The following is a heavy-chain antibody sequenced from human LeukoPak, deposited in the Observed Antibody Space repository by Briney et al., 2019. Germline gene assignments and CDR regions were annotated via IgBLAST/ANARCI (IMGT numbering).Heavy chain of an antibody. CDR3: ARQKGLRLTPGSAFDI. CDR1: GYSFTSYW. Sequence: GESLKISCKGSGYSFTSYWIGWVRQMPGKGLEWMGIIYPGDSDTRYSPSFQGQVTISADKSISTAYLQWSSLEASDTAMYYCARQKGLRLTPGSAFDIWGQGTMVTVSS. J-gene: IGHJ3*02. CDR2: IYPGDSDT. V-gene: IGHV5-51*01. D-gene: IGHD4-17*01.